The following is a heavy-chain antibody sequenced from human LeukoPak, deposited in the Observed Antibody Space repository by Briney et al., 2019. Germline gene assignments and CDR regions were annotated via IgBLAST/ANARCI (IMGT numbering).Heavy chain of an antibody. CDR3: ARHEGATDS. CDR2: IYYSGST. Sequence: PSETLSLTCTVSGGPISSYYWSWIRQPPGKGLEWIGYIYYSGSTNYNPSLKSRVTISVDTSKNQFSLKLSSVTAADTAVYDCARHEGATDSWGQGTLVTVSS. V-gene: IGHV4-59*08. D-gene: IGHD1-26*01. J-gene: IGHJ4*02. CDR1: GGPISSYY.